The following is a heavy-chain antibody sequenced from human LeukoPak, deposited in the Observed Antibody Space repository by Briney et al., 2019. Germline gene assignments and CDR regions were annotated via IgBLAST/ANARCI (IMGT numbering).Heavy chain of an antibody. CDR2: ISGSGSST. Sequence: PGGSLRLSCAASGFTFSSYAMHWVRQAPGKGLEWVSSISGSGSSTYYADSVKGRFTISRDNSRDTLYLQMNSLRAEDTAVYYCAKRHDSSGYYKPSFDYWGQGTLVTVSS. V-gene: IGHV3-23*01. CDR3: AKRHDSSGYYKPSFDY. J-gene: IGHJ4*02. CDR1: GFTFSSYA. D-gene: IGHD3-22*01.